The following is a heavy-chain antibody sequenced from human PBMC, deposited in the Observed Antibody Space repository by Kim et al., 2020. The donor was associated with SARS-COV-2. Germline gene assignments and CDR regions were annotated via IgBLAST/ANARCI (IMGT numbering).Heavy chain of an antibody. CDR3: AKDIRERGDYGDYDPILYYYYGMDV. CDR2: ISGDGGST. D-gene: IGHD4-17*01. V-gene: IGHV3-43*02. J-gene: IGHJ6*02. CDR1: GFTFDDYA. Sequence: GGSLRLSCAASGFTFDDYAMHWVRQAPGKGLEWVSLISGDGGSTYYADSVKGRFTISRDNSKNSLYLQMNSLRTEDTALYYCAKDIRERGDYGDYDPILYYYYGMDVWGQGTTVTVSS.